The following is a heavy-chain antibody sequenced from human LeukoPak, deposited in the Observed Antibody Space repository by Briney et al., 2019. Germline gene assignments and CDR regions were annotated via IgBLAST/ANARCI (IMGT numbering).Heavy chain of an antibody. CDR2: MSHDGSNK. D-gene: IGHD6-19*01. CDR1: GFTFSSYA. Sequence: PGRSLRLSCAASGFTFSSYAMHWVRQAPGKGLEWVAVMSHDGSNKYYGDSVKGRFTISRDNSKNTLYLRMNSLRAEDTAVYYCAKLDSSGWSRPFDYWGQGTLVTVSS. J-gene: IGHJ4*02. CDR3: AKLDSSGWSRPFDY. V-gene: IGHV3-30*18.